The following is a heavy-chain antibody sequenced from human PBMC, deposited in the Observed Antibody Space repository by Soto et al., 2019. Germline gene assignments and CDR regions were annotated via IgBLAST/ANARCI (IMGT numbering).Heavy chain of an antibody. J-gene: IGHJ4*02. CDR3: AKDRVAGSWYEDY. CDR1: GFTFSSYA. V-gene: IGHV3-23*01. D-gene: IGHD6-13*01. Sequence: PGGSLRLSCAASGFTFSSYAMSWVRQAPGKGLEWVSAISGSGGSTYYADSVKGRFTISRDNSKNTLYPQMNSLRAEDTAVYYCAKDRVAGSWYEDYWGQGALVTVSS. CDR2: ISGSGGST.